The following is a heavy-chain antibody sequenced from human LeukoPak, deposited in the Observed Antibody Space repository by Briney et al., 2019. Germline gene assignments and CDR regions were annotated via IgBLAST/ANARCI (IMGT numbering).Heavy chain of an antibody. Sequence: PGGSLRLSCAASGFTFSSYAMSWVRQAPGKGLEWVSAISGSGGSTYYADSVKGRFTISRDNSKNTPYLQMNSLRAEDTAVYYCAKDYTIFGVVHPRPYDYWGQGTLVTVSS. V-gene: IGHV3-23*01. CDR2: ISGSGGST. J-gene: IGHJ4*02. CDR3: AKDYTIFGVVHPRPYDY. D-gene: IGHD3-3*01. CDR1: GFTFSSYA.